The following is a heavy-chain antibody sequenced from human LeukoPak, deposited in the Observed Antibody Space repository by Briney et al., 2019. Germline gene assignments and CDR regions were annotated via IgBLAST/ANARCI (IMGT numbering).Heavy chain of an antibody. CDR2: INNDGYNA. V-gene: IGHV3-74*01. CDR1: RLTYGISW. D-gene: IGHD3-10*01. J-gene: IGHJ5*02. CDR3: ARGNIGSDL. Sequence: PGGSQRLSCAASRLTYGISWVHCPRHAPGQGRVWVSYINNDGYNAIYAHPVMGGFTISRDTPRNIVYLQMNGMRAEDTAVYYCARGNIGSDLWGQGTRVTVSS.